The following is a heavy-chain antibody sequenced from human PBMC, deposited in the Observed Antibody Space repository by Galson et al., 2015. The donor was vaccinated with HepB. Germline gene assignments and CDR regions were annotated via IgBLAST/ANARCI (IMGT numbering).Heavy chain of an antibody. D-gene: IGHD5-12*01. J-gene: IGHJ4*02. V-gene: IGHV4-4*08. CDR2: MYASGST. CDR3: VRGRSGYSGPYFDN. Sequence: ATLSLTCSVSGASITRDYWNWLRQPPGKGLEWVGYMYASGSTNYNPSLKSRVTISLDRSKNHFSLNLTSVTATDTAVYYCVRGRSGYSGPYFDNWGQGALVTVSS. CDR1: GASITRDY.